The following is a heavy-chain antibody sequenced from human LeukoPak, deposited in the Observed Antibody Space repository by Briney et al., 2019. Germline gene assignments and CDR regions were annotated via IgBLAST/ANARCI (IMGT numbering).Heavy chain of an antibody. CDR2: ISGSGGST. D-gene: IGHD3-22*01. V-gene: IGHV3-23*01. Sequence: GGSLRLSCAASGFTFSSYAMSWVRQAPGKGLEWVSAISGSGGSTYYADSVKGRFTISRDNSKNTLYLQMNSLRAEDTAVYYCAKVQEYYYDSIDAFDIWGQGTMVTVSS. J-gene: IGHJ3*02. CDR3: AKVQEYYYDSIDAFDI. CDR1: GFTFSSYA.